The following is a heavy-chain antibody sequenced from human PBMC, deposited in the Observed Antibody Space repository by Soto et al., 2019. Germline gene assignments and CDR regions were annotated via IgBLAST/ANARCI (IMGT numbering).Heavy chain of an antibody. V-gene: IGHV5-51*01. CDR2: IYPSHSDT. J-gene: IGHJ4*02. D-gene: IGHD3-3*01. CDR1: GYNFAGYW. Sequence: PGESLKISCKGSGYNFAGYWIAWVRQMPGKGLELMGIIYPSHSDTRYRPSFQGQVTISADKSISSAYLQWSSLRASDTAMYYCARGGVSTRTFDHWGQGTPVTVSS. CDR3: ARGGVSTRTFDH.